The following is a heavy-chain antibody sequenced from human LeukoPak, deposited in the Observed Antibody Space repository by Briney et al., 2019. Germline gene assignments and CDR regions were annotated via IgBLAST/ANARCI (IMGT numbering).Heavy chain of an antibody. Sequence: GASVKVSFKASGGTFSSYAISWVRQAPGQGLEWMGGIIPIFGTANYAQKFQGRVTITADESTSTAYMELSSLRSEDTAVYYCARDRIAVAGTFSLWGQGTLVTVSS. J-gene: IGHJ4*02. CDR1: GGTFSSYA. V-gene: IGHV1-69*13. CDR2: IIPIFGTA. CDR3: ARDRIAVAGTFSL. D-gene: IGHD6-19*01.